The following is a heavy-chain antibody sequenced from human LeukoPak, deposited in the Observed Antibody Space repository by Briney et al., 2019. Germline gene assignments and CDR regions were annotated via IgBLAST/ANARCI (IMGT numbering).Heavy chain of an antibody. J-gene: IGHJ4*02. CDR3: ARLVAATGNFDY. Sequence: SETLSLTCTVSGGSISSYYWNWIRQPPGKGLEWIGYIYYSGSTNYNPSLKSRVTISVDRSKNQFSLKLSSVTAADTAVYYCARLVAATGNFDYWGQGTLVTVSS. D-gene: IGHD6-13*01. V-gene: IGHV4-59*12. CDR1: GGSISSYY. CDR2: IYYSGST.